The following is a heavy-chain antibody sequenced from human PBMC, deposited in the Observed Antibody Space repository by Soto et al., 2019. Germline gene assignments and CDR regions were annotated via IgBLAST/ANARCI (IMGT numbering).Heavy chain of an antibody. V-gene: IGHV4-34*01. D-gene: IGHD5-18*01. CDR3: ARGRRNRIQLWLVWFDP. Sequence: NPSETLSLTCAVYGGSFSGYYWSWIRQPPGKGLEWIGEINHSGSTNYNPSLKSRVTISVDTSKNQFSLKLSSVTAADTAVYYCARGRRNRIQLWLVWFDPWGQGTLVTVSS. J-gene: IGHJ5*02. CDR2: INHSGST. CDR1: GGSFSGYY.